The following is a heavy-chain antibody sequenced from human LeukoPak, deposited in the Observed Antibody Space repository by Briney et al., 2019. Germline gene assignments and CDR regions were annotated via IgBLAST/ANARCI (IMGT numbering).Heavy chain of an antibody. V-gene: IGHV3-30-3*01. J-gene: IGHJ4*02. D-gene: IGHD2-2*01. CDR2: ISYDGSNK. Sequence: GGSLRLSCAASGFTFSSYAMHWVRQAPGKGLEWVAVISYDGSNKYYADSVKGRFTISRDNSKNTLYLQMNRLRAEDTAVYYCAREVGLYQLLQRGYFDYWGQGTLVTVSS. CDR1: GFTFSSYA. CDR3: AREVGLYQLLQRGYFDY.